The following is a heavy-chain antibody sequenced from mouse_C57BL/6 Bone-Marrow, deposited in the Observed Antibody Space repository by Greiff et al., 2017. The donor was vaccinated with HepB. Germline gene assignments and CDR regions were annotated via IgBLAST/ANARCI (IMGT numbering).Heavy chain of an antibody. CDR1: GYPFTSYW. CDR2: IHPNSGST. Sequence: QVQLQQPGAELVKPGASVKLSCKASGYPFTSYWMHWVTQRPGQGLEWIGMIHPNSGSTNSNEQFKSKATLTVDNSSSTAYMQLSSLTSEDTAVYYCAREDDDGYFYFDYWGQGTTLTVAS. D-gene: IGHD2-3*01. J-gene: IGHJ2*01. CDR3: AREDDDGYFYFDY. V-gene: IGHV1-64*01.